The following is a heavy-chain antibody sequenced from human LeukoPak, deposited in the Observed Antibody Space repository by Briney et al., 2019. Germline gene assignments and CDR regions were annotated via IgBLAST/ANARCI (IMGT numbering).Heavy chain of an antibody. D-gene: IGHD3-22*01. CDR1: GGSFSGYY. V-gene: IGHV4-34*01. J-gene: IGHJ4*02. CDR2: INHSGST. Sequence: SETLSLTCAFYGGSFSGYYWSWIRQPPGKGLEWIGEINHSGSTNYNPSLKSRVTISVDTSKNQFSLKLSSVTAADTAVYYCARGPPITMIVVVNDENFDYWGQGTLVTVSS. CDR3: ARGPPITMIVVVNDENFDY.